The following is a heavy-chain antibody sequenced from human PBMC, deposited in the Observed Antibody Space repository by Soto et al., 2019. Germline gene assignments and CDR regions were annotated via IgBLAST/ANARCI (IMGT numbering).Heavy chain of an antibody. V-gene: IGHV3-74*03. CDR3: ARGGLERRLDY. CDR2: ITSDGSST. J-gene: IGHJ4*02. CDR1: GFTFSSYW. Sequence: EVQLVESGGGLVQPGGSLRLSCAASGFTFSSYWMHWVRQAPGKGLVWVSRITSDGSSTTYADSVKGRFTISRDDAKNTLYLQMNSLRAEDTAVYYCARGGLERRLDYWGQGTLVTVSS. D-gene: IGHD1-1*01.